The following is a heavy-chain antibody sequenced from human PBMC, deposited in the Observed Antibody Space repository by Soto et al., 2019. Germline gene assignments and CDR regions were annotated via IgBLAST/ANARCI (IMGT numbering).Heavy chain of an antibody. CDR1: GGSISSGGYY. CDR3: ATYGSGSYKPTTFDY. Sequence: QVQLQESGPGLVKPSQTLSLTCTVSGGSISSGGYYWSWIRQHPGKGLEWIGYIYYSGSTYYNPSLKSRVTISVYTSKNQFPLKLSSVTAADTAVYYCATYGSGSYKPTTFDYWGQGTLVTVSS. D-gene: IGHD3-10*01. J-gene: IGHJ4*02. V-gene: IGHV4-31*03. CDR2: IYYSGST.